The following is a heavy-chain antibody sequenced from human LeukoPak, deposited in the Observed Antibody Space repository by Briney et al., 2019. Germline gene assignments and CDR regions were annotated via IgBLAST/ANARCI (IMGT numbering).Heavy chain of an antibody. CDR1: GGSINSYY. CDR3: ARRDVAVTFDL. CDR2: IYYSGNT. J-gene: IGHJ2*01. V-gene: IGHV4-59*08. Sequence: QTSETLSLTCTVSGGSINSYYWNWIRQPPGKGLEWIGYIYYSGNTNYNPSLKSQVTISVDTSENQFSLKLSSVTAADTAVYYCARRDVAVTFDLWGRGTLVTVSS. D-gene: IGHD6-19*01.